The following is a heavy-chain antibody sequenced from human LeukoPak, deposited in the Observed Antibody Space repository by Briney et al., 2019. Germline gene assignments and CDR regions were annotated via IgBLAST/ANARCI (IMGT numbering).Heavy chain of an antibody. V-gene: IGHV1-2*02. Sequence: ASVKVSRKASGYTFTCYYMHWVRQAPGQGLEWMGWINPNSGGTNYAQKFQGRVTMTRDTSISTAYMELSRLRSDDTAVYYCARGGAAAGMRTKNYWGQGTLVTVSS. D-gene: IGHD6-13*01. CDR2: INPNSGGT. CDR3: ARGGAAAGMRTKNY. J-gene: IGHJ4*02. CDR1: GYTFTCYY.